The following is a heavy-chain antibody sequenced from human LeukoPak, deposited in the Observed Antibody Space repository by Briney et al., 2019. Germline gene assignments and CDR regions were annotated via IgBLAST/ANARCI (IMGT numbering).Heavy chain of an antibody. CDR2: INQNQSEK. J-gene: IGHJ1*01. Sequence: TGGSLRLSCAASGFTFSNYWMSWVRQAPGRGLEWVANINQNQSEKFYVDSVKGRFTISRDNAKNSLYLQMNSLRAEDTALYYCARASMAVFYHPAYFQHWGQGTLVTVSS. V-gene: IGHV3-7*03. CDR1: GFTFSNYW. CDR3: ARASMAVFYHPAYFQH. D-gene: IGHD2-8*02.